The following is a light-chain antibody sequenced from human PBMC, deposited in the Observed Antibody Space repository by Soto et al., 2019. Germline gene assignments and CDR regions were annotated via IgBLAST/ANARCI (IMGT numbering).Light chain of an antibody. J-gene: IGKJ1*01. CDR2: KTS. Sequence: DIQMTQSPSTLSASVGDRVTITCRASQSIAGWLAWFQQKPGKAPKLLISKTSTLESGVPSRFSGIGSGTEFTLTISSLQPDDFATYYCQQYNTYSWTFGQGTKVEIK. V-gene: IGKV1-5*03. CDR1: QSIAGW. CDR3: QQYNTYSWT.